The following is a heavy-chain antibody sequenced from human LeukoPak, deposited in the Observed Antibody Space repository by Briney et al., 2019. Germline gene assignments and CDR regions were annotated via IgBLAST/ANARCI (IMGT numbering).Heavy chain of an antibody. D-gene: IGHD3-9*01. J-gene: IGHJ6*02. CDR2: INPNSGGT. Sequence: ASVKVSCKASGYTFTGYYMHWVRQAPGQGLEWMGWINPNSGGTNYAQKFQGRVTMTRDTSISTAYMELSRLRSDDTAVYYCARVQYYDILTGRYGMDVWGQGTLVTVSS. V-gene: IGHV1-2*02. CDR1: GYTFTGYY. CDR3: ARVQYYDILTGRYGMDV.